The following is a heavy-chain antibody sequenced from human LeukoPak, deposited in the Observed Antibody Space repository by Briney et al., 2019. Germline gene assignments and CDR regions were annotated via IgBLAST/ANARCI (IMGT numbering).Heavy chain of an antibody. CDR1: GFSFDDYA. V-gene: IGHV3-9*01. CDR2: ISWNSGSI. Sequence: GRSLRLSCAASGFSFDDYAMHWVRHAPGKGLEWVSGISWNSGSIGYADSVKGRFTISRDNAKNSLYLQMNSLRAEDTAVYYCATDLGWGQGTLVTVSS. J-gene: IGHJ4*02. D-gene: IGHD4-17*01. CDR3: ATDLG.